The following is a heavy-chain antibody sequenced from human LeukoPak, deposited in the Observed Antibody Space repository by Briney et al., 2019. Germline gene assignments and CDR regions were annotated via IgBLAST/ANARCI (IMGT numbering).Heavy chain of an antibody. Sequence: GESLQIPSEASGSTSTKYCIGWVRPMPRKGLEWMGFINPGDSHSSYSPSFQGQVTISADKSISMAYLQWSSLKASDTAMYLCARQPGMTEKAWYFDFWGRGTMVTVSS. J-gene: IGHJ2*01. CDR1: GSTSTKYC. V-gene: IGHV5-51*01. D-gene: IGHD2-2*01. CDR2: INPGDSHS. CDR3: ARQPGMTEKAWYFDF.